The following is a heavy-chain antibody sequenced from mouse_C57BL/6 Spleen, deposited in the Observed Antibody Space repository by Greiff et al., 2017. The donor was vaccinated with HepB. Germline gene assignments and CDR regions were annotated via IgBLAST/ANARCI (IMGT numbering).Heavy chain of an antibody. J-gene: IGHJ1*03. CDR1: GFTFSSYG. CDR3: ARQVYSNDWYFDV. CDR2: ISSGGSYT. D-gene: IGHD2-5*01. Sequence: DVKLQESGGDLVKPGGSLKLSCAASGFTFSSYGMSWVRQTPDKRLEWVATISSGGSYTYYPESVKGRCTISIDNAKNTLYLQMSSLKSEDTAMYYCARQVYSNDWYFDVWGTGTTVTVSS. V-gene: IGHV5-6*02.